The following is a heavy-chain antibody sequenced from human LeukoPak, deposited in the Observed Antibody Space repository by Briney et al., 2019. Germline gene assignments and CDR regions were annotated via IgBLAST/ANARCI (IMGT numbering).Heavy chain of an antibody. CDR2: IYYSGST. CDR1: GGSISSSSYY. J-gene: IGHJ3*02. CDR3: ARGISDYDILTGYYIRAFDI. V-gene: IGHV4-39*07. Sequence: SETLSLTCTVSGGSISSSSYYWGWIRQPPGKGLEWIGSIYYSGSTYYNPSLKSRVTISVDRSKNQFSLKLSSVTAADTAVYYCARGISDYDILTGYYIRAFDIWGQGTMVTVSS. D-gene: IGHD3-9*01.